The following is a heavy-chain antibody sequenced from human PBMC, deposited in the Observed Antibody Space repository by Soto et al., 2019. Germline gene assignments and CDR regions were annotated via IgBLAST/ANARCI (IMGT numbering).Heavy chain of an antibody. J-gene: IGHJ4*02. Sequence: SETLSLTCAVYGGSFSGYYWTWIRQPPGTGLEWIGEINHSGSTNYNPSLKSRVTISVDTSKNQFSLKLTSVTAADTAVCYCARDKITGLFDYWGQGTLVTVYS. CDR3: ARDKITGLFDY. D-gene: IGHD2-8*02. V-gene: IGHV4-34*01. CDR1: GGSFSGYY. CDR2: INHSGST.